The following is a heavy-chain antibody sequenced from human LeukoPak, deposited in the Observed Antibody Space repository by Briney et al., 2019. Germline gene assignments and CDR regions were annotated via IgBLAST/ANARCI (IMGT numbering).Heavy chain of an antibody. V-gene: IGHV3-33*01. CDR1: GFTFSSYG. J-gene: IGHJ4*02. D-gene: IGHD1-26*01. CDR2: IWYDGSNK. Sequence: PGGSLRLSCAASGFTFSSYGMHWVRQAPGKGLEWVAVIWYDGSNKYYADSVKGRFTISRDNSENTLYLQMNSLRAEDTAVYYCARDQGGSYYYWYYWGQGTLVTVSS. CDR3: ARDQGGSYYYWYY.